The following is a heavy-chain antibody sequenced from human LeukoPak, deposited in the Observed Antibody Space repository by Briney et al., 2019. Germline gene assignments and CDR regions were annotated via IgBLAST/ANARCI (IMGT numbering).Heavy chain of an antibody. J-gene: IGHJ6*03. CDR3: AKDKWLRGYYYYYMDV. D-gene: IGHD5-12*01. CDR2: ITWNGDST. CDR1: GFHFYYYN. Sequence: GSLRLSCAASGFHFYYYNMHWVRQAPGKGLEWVSLITWNGDSTYYADSVEGRFTISRDNSKNSLYLQMNSLRTEDTALYYCAKDKWLRGYYYYYMDVWGKGTTVTVSS. V-gene: IGHV3-43*01.